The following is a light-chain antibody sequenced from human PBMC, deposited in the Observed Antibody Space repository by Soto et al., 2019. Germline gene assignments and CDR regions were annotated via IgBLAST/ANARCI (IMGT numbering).Light chain of an antibody. CDR3: QQYNNWPPIT. CDR2: AAS. Sequence: DIQMTQSPSSMSASVGDRVTITCRASQGMRNDLGWYQQKPGKAPKRLIYAASSLQSGVPSRFSGSGSGTEFTLTIGSLQPEDFAVYYCQQYNNWPPITFGQGTRLEIK. CDR1: QGMRND. V-gene: IGKV1-17*01. J-gene: IGKJ5*01.